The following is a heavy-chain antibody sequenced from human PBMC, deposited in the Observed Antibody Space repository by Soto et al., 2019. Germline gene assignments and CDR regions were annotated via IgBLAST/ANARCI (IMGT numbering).Heavy chain of an antibody. J-gene: IGHJ4*02. D-gene: IGHD3-10*01. V-gene: IGHV5-10-1*01. CDR3: ARHSKLMVRGVADFDY. Sequence: PSFQGHVTISADKSISTAYLQWSSLKASDTAMYYCARHSKLMVRGVADFDYWGQGTLVTVSS.